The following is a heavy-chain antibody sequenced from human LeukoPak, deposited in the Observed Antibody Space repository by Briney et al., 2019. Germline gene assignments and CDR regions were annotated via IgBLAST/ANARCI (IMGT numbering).Heavy chain of an antibody. D-gene: IGHD1-14*01. CDR1: GASLRGSY. CDR3: ARGGNGWYFDL. Sequence: SETLSLTCAVHGASLRGSYWSWLRHPPGKGLQWIGQIDHSGSTHSIPSLKSRVTISLDTSQSQVSLKFNSVTAADTAVYFCARGGNGWYFDLWGRGTLVTVSS. V-gene: IGHV4-34*01. J-gene: IGHJ2*01. CDR2: IDHSGST.